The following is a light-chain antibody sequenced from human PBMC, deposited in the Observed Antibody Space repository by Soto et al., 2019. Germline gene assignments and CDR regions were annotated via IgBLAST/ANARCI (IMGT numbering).Light chain of an antibody. CDR1: QSISTY. V-gene: IGKV1-39*01. J-gene: IGKJ5*01. CDR2: DAS. CDR3: QQSYMDPIT. Sequence: DLQMTQSPSSLSASVGNRVTITCRASQSISTYLNWYQKKPGKAPNLMIYDASRLQSGVPSRFSGSGGGTDFTLSISSVQPEDFATYFFQQSYMDPITFGQGTQLEI.